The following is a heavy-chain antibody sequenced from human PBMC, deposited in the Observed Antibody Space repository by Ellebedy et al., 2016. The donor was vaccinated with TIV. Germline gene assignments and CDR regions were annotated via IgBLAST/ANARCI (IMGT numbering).Heavy chain of an antibody. CDR2: ISASDDRT. J-gene: IGHJ4*02. Sequence: GESLKISXAASGFTFSNHAMIWVRQAPGKGLGWVSVISASDDRTYYADSVKGRFTISRDNSKNTLFLQMSSLRAEDTAVYYCAILLQFWHNFDYWGQGTLVTVSS. CDR1: GFTFSNHA. D-gene: IGHD4-11*01. V-gene: IGHV3-23*01. CDR3: AILLQFWHNFDY.